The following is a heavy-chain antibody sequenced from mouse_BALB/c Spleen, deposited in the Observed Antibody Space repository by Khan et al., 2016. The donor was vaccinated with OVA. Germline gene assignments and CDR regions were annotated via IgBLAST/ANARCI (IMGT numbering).Heavy chain of an antibody. Sequence: VQLQQPGAELVKPGASVKLSCTASGFNINDTCLHWVKQRPEQGLEWIGRIDPANGDTKYDPKFQAKATITADTPSNIAYLQLSSLTSEDTAVYDCARSNSLWPMDYWGQGTSVTVSS. D-gene: IGHD1-1*01. CDR2: IDPANGDT. J-gene: IGHJ4*01. V-gene: IGHV14-3*02. CDR1: GFNINDTC. CDR3: ARSNSLWPMDY.